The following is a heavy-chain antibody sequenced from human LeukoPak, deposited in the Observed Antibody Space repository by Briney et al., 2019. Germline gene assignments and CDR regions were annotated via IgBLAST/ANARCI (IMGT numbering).Heavy chain of an antibody. CDR2: IYYSGST. J-gene: IGHJ6*02. V-gene: IGHV4-39*07. Sequence: PSETLSLTCTVSGGSISSSSYYWGWIRQPPGKGLEWIGSIYYSGSTYYNPSLKSRVTISVDTSKNQFSLKLSSVTAADTAVYYCARGKYYYGSGSYYNYGMDVWGQGTTVTASS. D-gene: IGHD3-10*01. CDR1: GGSISSSSYY. CDR3: ARGKYYYGSGSYYNYGMDV.